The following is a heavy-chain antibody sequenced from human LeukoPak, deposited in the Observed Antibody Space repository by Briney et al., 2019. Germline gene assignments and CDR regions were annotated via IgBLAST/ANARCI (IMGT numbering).Heavy chain of an antibody. Sequence: GGSLRLSCAASGFTFSSYGMHWARQAPGKGLEWVAFIRYDGSNKYYADSVKGRFTISRDNSKNTLYLQMNNLRAEDTAVYYCAKTPPRYCSSTSCYTKDAFDIWGQGTMVTVSS. V-gene: IGHV3-30*02. CDR1: GFTFSSYG. CDR3: AKTPPRYCSSTSCYTKDAFDI. J-gene: IGHJ3*02. D-gene: IGHD2-2*02. CDR2: IRYDGSNK.